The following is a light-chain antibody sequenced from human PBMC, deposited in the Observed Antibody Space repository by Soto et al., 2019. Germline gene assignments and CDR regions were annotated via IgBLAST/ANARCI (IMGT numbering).Light chain of an antibody. V-gene: IGKV3D-20*02. CDR2: DAS. J-gene: IGKJ1*01. Sequence: EFVLTQSPGTLSLSPGERATLSCRASQTVRNNYLAWYQQKPGQAPRLLIYDASSRATGIPDRFSGGGSGTDFTLTISRLEPEDFAVYYCQQYNNWPWTFDQGTKVEIK. CDR1: QTVRNNY. CDR3: QQYNNWPWT.